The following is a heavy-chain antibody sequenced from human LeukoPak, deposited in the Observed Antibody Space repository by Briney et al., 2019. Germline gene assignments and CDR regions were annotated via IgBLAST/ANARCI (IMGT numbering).Heavy chain of an antibody. J-gene: IGHJ4*02. CDR2: IDHSGRT. D-gene: IGHD6-13*01. V-gene: IGHV4-34*01. CDR3: ARKSIVTAGRKPYDF. CDR1: GGSFSGYY. Sequence: SETLSLTCAVYGGSFSGYYWSWIRQPPGKGLEWIGEIDHSGRTNSNASIKSRVTLSVDMSKNQFSLRLSSVTAADTAEYYCARKSIVTAGRKPYDFWDQGTLVTVSP.